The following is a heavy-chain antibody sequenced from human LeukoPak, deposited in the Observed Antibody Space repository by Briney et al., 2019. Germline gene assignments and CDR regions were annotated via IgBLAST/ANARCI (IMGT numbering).Heavy chain of an antibody. D-gene: IGHD2-2*01. CDR1: GFTFSSYI. Sequence: GGSLRLSCEASGFTFSSYIMTWVRQAPGKGLEWVSTIKGSAEATFYADSVKDRFTISRDNSKNSLYLQMNSLRAEDTAVYYCARYGVSSSTSYIDFWGQGTLVTVSS. V-gene: IGHV3-23*01. CDR2: IKGSAEAT. J-gene: IGHJ4*02. CDR3: ARYGVSSSTSYIDF.